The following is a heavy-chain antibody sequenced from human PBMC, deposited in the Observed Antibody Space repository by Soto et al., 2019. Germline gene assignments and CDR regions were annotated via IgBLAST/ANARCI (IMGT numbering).Heavy chain of an antibody. CDR1: GFTFSNYW. D-gene: IGHD4-17*01. J-gene: IGHJ4*02. CDR2: INTDGSST. CDR3: AKDLHYGASDF. V-gene: IGHV3-74*01. Sequence: EVQLVESGGGLVHPGGSLRLSCAASGFTFSNYWMHWVRQVPGKGLEWVSRINTDGSSTGYVASVKGRFTISRDNAKSTLYVQMNSLRAEDTAVYYCAKDLHYGASDFWGQGTLVTVSS.